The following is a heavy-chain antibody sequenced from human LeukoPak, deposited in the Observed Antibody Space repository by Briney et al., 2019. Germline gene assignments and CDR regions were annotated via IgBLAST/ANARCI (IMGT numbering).Heavy chain of an antibody. CDR3: ARILDLVTTKTIDY. D-gene: IGHD2-21*02. CDR1: GFTFSSYS. Sequence: PGGSLRLSCAASGFTFSSYSMNWVRQSPGKGLEWIGSVYYSGTTHYESSLKSRVSISIDTSKTQFALKVNSVTVADTAVYYCARILDLVTTKTIDYWGQGSLVIVSS. J-gene: IGHJ4*02. CDR2: VYYSGTT. V-gene: IGHV4-59*12.